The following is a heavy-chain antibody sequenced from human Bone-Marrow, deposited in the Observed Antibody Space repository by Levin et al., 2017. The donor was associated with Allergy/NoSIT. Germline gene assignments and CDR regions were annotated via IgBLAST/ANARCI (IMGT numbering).Heavy chain of an antibody. J-gene: IGHJ4*03. V-gene: IGHV3-30*03. Sequence: GGSLRLSCAASGFTFSSYGMHWVRQAPGKGLEWVADISSDGSNQYYVDSVKGRFTISRDNSKNTLYLQMNSLRAEDTATYYCARVPYSGSYMYGFDYWGLGAMVTVSS. D-gene: IGHD1-26*01. CDR3: ARVPYSGSYMYGFDY. CDR1: GFTFSSYG. CDR2: ISSDGSNQ.